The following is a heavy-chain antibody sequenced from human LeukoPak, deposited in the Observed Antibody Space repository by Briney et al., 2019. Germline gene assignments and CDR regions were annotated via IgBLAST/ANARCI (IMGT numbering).Heavy chain of an antibody. CDR2: ISAYNGNT. V-gene: IGHV1-18*01. Sequence: ASAKVSCKASGYTFTSYGISWVRQAPGQGLEWMGWISAYNGNTDYAQKLQGRVTMTTDTSTSTAYMELRSLRSDDTAVYYCARVSGYHWESSYDYWGQGTLVTVSS. D-gene: IGHD5-12*01. CDR1: GYTFTSYG. J-gene: IGHJ4*02. CDR3: ARVSGYHWESSYDY.